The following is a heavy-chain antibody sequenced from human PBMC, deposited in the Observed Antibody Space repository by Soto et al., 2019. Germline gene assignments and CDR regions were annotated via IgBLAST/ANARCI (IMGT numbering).Heavy chain of an antibody. Sequence: QVQLVQSGAEVKKPGASVKVSCKASGYTFTSYGISWVRQAPGQGLEWMGCISAYAQKLQGRVTMTTDTSTSTAYMELRSLRSDDTAVYYCARPRGYSYGFDYWGQGTLVTVSS. J-gene: IGHJ4*02. CDR1: GYTFTSYG. CDR2: ISA. D-gene: IGHD5-18*01. V-gene: IGHV1-18*01. CDR3: ARPRGYSYGFDY.